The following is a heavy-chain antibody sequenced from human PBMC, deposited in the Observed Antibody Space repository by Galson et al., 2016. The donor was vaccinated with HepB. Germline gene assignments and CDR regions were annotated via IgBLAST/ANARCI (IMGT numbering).Heavy chain of an antibody. CDR1: GFTFSSYG. CDR2: IWYDGSNK. V-gene: IGHV3-33*01. CDR3: ARGVGYGSGSHFDY. J-gene: IGHJ4*02. D-gene: IGHD3-10*01. Sequence: SLRLSCAASGFTFSSYGMHWVRQAPGKGLEWMAVIWYDGSNKYYADSVKGRFTISRDNSKHELYLQMNSLRAEDTAVYYCARGVGYGSGSHFDYWGQGTLVTVSS.